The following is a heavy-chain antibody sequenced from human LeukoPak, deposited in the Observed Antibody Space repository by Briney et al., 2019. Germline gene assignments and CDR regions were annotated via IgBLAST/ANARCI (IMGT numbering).Heavy chain of an antibody. CDR1: GGSISSSAYY. Sequence: SETLSLTCTVSGGSISSSAYYWGWIRHPPGKGLEWIGTIYYGGSTYYNPSLKSRVTISVDTSKNQFSLKLSSVTAADTAVYYCARHHPGTSIAVAGTNDYWGQGTLVTVSS. V-gene: IGHV4-39*01. D-gene: IGHD6-19*01. CDR3: ARHHPGTSIAVAGTNDY. J-gene: IGHJ4*02. CDR2: IYYGGST.